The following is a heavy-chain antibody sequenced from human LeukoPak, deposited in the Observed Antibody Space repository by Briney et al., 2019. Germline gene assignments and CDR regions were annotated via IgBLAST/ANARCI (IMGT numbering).Heavy chain of an antibody. D-gene: IGHD5-24*01. CDR2: IYYSGNT. J-gene: IGHJ6*03. CDR1: GGSISSTSHY. V-gene: IGHV4-39*01. CDR3: ASEGATWDYYYYMDV. Sequence: SETLSLTCSVSGGSISSTSHYWVWIRQPPGKGLEWIANIYYSGNTYYKSSLKSRTTISVDTSKNQFSLKMRSVIAGDTAVYYCASEGATWDYYYYMDVWGKGTTVTVSS.